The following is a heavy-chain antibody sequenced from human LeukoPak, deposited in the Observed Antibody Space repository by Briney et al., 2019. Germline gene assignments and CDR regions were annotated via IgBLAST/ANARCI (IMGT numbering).Heavy chain of an antibody. Sequence: GGSLRLSCAASGFTFSSYGMHWVRQAPGKGLEWVGAISYDGGNKYYPDSVKGRFTISRDNSKNTLYLQMNSLRAEDTAVFHCAKEGYYGSGSFPDYWGQGTLVTVSS. V-gene: IGHV3-30*18. CDR3: AKEGYYGSGSFPDY. CDR1: GFTFSSYG. CDR2: ISYDGGNK. J-gene: IGHJ4*02. D-gene: IGHD3-10*01.